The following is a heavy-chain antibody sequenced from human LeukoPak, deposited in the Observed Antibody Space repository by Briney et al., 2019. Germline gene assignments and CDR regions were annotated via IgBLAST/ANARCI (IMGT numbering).Heavy chain of an antibody. CDR3: ARQDGNSKYYFDY. CDR2: IYPGDSDT. V-gene: IGHV5-51*01. D-gene: IGHD1-1*01. J-gene: IGHJ4*02. CDR1: GYSFTYYW. Sequence: GESLKISCKGSGYSFTYYWIGWVRQMPGKGLEWMGIIYPGDSDTRYRPSFQGQVTISVDKSISTAFLQWSSLKASDTAMYYCARQDGNSKYYFDYWGQGTLVTVSS.